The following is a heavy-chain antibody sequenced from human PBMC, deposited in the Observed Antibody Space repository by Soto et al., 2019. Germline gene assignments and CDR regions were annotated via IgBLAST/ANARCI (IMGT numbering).Heavy chain of an antibody. CDR2: ISYDGSNK. CDR1: GFTFSSYA. D-gene: IGHD1-1*01. CDR3: ASPRLSSDGTTPIDY. V-gene: IGHV3-30-3*01. J-gene: IGHJ4*02. Sequence: QVQLVESGGGVVQPGRSLRLSCAASGFTFSSYARHWVRQAPGKGLEWVAVISYDGSNKYYADSGKGRFTISRDNSKNTLYLQMNSLRAEDTAVYYCASPRLSSDGTTPIDYWGQGTLVTVSS.